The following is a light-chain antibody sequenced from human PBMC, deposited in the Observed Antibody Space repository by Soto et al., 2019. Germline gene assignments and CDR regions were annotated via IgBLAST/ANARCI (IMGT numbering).Light chain of an antibody. J-gene: IGKJ1*01. CDR1: QSVSSK. Sequence: EIVMTQSPATLSVSPGERATLSCRASQSVSSKLAWYQQKPGQAPRLLIYGASIRATGIPARFSGSGSGTEFTLTISSLQAEDFAVYHCQQYNNWPRTFGQGTKVDIK. V-gene: IGKV3-15*01. CDR3: QQYNNWPRT. CDR2: GAS.